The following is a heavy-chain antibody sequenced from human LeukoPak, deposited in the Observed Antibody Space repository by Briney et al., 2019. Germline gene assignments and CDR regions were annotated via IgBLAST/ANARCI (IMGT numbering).Heavy chain of an antibody. CDR3: ANGGTYSSGP. J-gene: IGHJ5*02. Sequence: QPGGSLRLSCAASGITFSRYSMNWVRQAPGKGLELVSYIGSSSSTIYYADSVRGRFAVSRDNAKNSLFLQINSLRAEDTAVYYCANGGTYSSGPWGQGTLVTVSS. D-gene: IGHD3-22*01. CDR2: IGSSSSTI. CDR1: GITFSRYS. V-gene: IGHV3-48*04.